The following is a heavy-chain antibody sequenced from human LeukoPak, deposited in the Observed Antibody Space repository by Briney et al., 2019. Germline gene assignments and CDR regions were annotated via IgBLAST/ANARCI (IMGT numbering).Heavy chain of an antibody. D-gene: IGHD4-17*01. CDR2: IYYSGST. J-gene: IGHJ3*02. V-gene: IGHV4-39*07. CDR1: GGSISSSSYY. Sequence: DPSETLSLTCTVSGGSISSSSYYWGRLRQPPGKGLEWIVCIYYSGSTYYNPSLKSRVTISVDTSKNQFSLKLSSVTAADTAVYYCARLWLHGDYRPGAFDIWGQGTMVTVSS. CDR3: ARLWLHGDYRPGAFDI.